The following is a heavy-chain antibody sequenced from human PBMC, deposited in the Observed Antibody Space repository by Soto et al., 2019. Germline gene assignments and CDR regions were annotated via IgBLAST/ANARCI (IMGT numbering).Heavy chain of an antibody. CDR3: ARSDVLRYFDWLPPDYYFDY. J-gene: IGHJ4*02. V-gene: IGHV4-59*08. Sequence: SETLSLTCTVSGGSISSYYWSWIRQPPGKGLEWIGYIYYSGSTNYNPSLKSRVTISVDTSKNQFSLKLSSVTAADTAVYYCARSDVLRYFDWLPPDYYFDYWGQEALDTVSS. CDR2: IYYSGST. D-gene: IGHD3-9*01. CDR1: GGSISSYY.